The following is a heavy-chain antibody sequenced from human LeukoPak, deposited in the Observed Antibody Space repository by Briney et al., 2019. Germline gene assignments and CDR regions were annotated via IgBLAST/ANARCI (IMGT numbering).Heavy chain of an antibody. CDR1: GGTFSSYA. CDR2: IIPIFGTA. D-gene: IGHD3-22*01. CDR3: ARGRGYYDSSGYYYTGPFDY. J-gene: IGHJ4*02. Sequence: SVKVSCKASGGTFSSYAISWVRQAPGQGLEWMGGIIPIFGTANYAQKFQGRVTITADESTSTACMELSSLRSEDTAVYYCARGRGYYDSSGYYYTGPFDYWGQGTLVTVSS. V-gene: IGHV1-69*13.